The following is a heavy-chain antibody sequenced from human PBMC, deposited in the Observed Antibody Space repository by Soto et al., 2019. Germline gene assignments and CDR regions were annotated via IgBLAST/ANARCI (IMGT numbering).Heavy chain of an antibody. CDR3: AETSYDYVWGSKFDAFDI. J-gene: IGHJ3*02. CDR2: ISAYNGNT. CDR1: GYTFTSYG. D-gene: IGHD3-16*01. Sequence: QVQLVQSGAEVKKPGASVKVSCKASGYTFTSYGISWVRQAPGQGLEWMGWISAYNGNTNYAQKLQGRVTMTTDTSTSTAYIELRSLRSDDTAVYYCAETSYDYVWGSKFDAFDIWGQGTMVTVSS. V-gene: IGHV1-18*01.